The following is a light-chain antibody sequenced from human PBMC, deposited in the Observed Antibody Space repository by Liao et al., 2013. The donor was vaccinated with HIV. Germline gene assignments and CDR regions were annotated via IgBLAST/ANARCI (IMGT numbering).Light chain of an antibody. J-gene: IGLJ1*01. CDR1: NIGSRS. V-gene: IGLV3-21*01. Sequence: SYELTQPPSVSVAPAETARISCGGNNIGSRSVHWYQRRPGQAPALVISYDSDRPSGIPERFSGSNSGNTATLTISRVEAGDEADYYCQVWDSGSDHPYVFGTGTKVTVL. CDR3: QVWDSGSDHPYV. CDR2: YDS.